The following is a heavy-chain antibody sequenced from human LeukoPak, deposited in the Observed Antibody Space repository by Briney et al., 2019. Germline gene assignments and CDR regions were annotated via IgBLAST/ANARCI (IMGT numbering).Heavy chain of an antibody. CDR2: INHSGST. CDR1: GGSFSGYY. CDR3: ATSPRRTAADGRKSRNYYYYMDV. J-gene: IGHJ6*03. V-gene: IGHV4-34*01. Sequence: SETLSLTCAVYGGSFSGYYWSWIRQPPGKGLEWIGEINHSGSTNYNPSLKSRITISVDTSKNRFSLKLSSVTAADTAVYYCATSPRRTAADGRKSRNYYYYMDVWGKGTTVTVSS. D-gene: IGHD6-13*01.